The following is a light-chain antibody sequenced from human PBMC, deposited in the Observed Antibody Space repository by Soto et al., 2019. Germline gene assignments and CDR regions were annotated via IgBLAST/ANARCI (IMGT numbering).Light chain of an antibody. CDR2: LAS. J-gene: IGKJ5*01. CDR3: QQYNNWPPTT. CDR1: QSVSNN. V-gene: IGKV3D-15*01. Sequence: EIVMTQSPATLSVSPGERATLSCRASQSVSNNLAWYQQKPGQAPRLLIYLASTRATGIPVRFSGSGSGTEFTLTISSLQSEDFAVYDCQQYNNWPPTTFGQGTRLEIK.